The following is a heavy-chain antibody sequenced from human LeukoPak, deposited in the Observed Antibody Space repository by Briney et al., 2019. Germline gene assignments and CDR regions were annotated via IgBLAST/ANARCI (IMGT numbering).Heavy chain of an antibody. Sequence: SETLSLTCTVSGGSISSYYWSWIRQPPGKGLEWIGYIYYSGSTNYNPSLKSRVTISVDTSKNQFSLKLSSVTAADTAVYYCARDGMVRGVILRGYYYMDVWGKGTTVTVSS. CDR1: GGSISSYY. D-gene: IGHD3-10*01. V-gene: IGHV4-59*01. CDR2: IYYSGST. J-gene: IGHJ6*03. CDR3: ARDGMVRGVILRGYYYMDV.